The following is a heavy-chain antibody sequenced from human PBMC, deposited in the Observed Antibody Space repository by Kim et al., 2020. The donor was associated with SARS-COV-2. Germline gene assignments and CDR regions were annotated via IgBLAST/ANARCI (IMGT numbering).Heavy chain of an antibody. Sequence: GGSLRLSCAASGFTFSSYAMSWVRQAPGKGLEWVSAISGSGGSTYYADSVKGRFTISRDNSKNTLYLQMNSLRAEDTAVYYCAKVRGSYCSGGGCYSDYWGQGTLVTVSS. CDR3: AKVRGSYCSGGGCYSDY. J-gene: IGHJ4*02. V-gene: IGHV3-23*01. D-gene: IGHD2-15*01. CDR1: GFTFSSYA. CDR2: ISGSGGST.